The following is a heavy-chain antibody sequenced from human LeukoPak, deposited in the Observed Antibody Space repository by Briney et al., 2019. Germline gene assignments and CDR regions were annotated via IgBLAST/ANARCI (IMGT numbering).Heavy chain of an antibody. V-gene: IGHV1-8*01. Sequence: ASVKVSCKASGYTFTSYDINWVRQATGQGLEWMGWMNPNSGNTGYAQKFQGRVTMTRNTSISTAYMELSSLRSEDTAVYYCARESRTYSGSSGHFEYWGQGTLVTVSS. CDR2: MNPNSGNT. CDR3: ARESRTYSGSSGHFEY. J-gene: IGHJ4*02. D-gene: IGHD1-26*01. CDR1: GYTFTSYD.